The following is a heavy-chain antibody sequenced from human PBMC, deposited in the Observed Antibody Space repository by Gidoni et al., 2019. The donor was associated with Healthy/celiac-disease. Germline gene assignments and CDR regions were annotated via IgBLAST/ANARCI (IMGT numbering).Heavy chain of an antibody. D-gene: IGHD5-12*01. CDR3: ARDPVEMATIGWYFDL. CDR2: ITPNSGGT. Sequence: QVQLVQSGAEVKKPGASVKVSCKASGYTFTGYYMHWVRQAPGPGLEGMGLITPNSGGTNYAQKFKGRVTMTRDTSISTAYMELSRLRSDDTAVYYCARDPVEMATIGWYFDLWGRGTLVTVSS. V-gene: IGHV1-2*06. CDR1: GYTFTGYY. J-gene: IGHJ2*01.